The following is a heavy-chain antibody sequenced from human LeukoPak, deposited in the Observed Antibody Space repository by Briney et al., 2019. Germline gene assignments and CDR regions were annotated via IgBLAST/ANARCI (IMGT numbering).Heavy chain of an antibody. CDR2: IINSGGST. V-gene: IGHV3-23*01. CDR3: AKDIYGDYGGLDY. CDR1: GFSFSSKA. D-gene: IGHD4-17*01. Sequence: GGSLRLSCAASGFSFSSKAMSWVRQAPGKGLEWVSAIINSGGSTNYADSVKGRFTISRDNSKNTLYLQMNSLRAEDTALYYCAKDIYGDYGGLDYWGQGTLVTVSS. J-gene: IGHJ4*02.